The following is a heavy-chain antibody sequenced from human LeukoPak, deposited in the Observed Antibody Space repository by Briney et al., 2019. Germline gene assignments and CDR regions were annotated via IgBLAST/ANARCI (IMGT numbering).Heavy chain of an antibody. V-gene: IGHV4-30-4*08. J-gene: IGHJ4*02. CDR2: IYYSGST. CDR1: GGSISSGDYY. Sequence: SETLSLTCTVSGGSISSGDYYWSWIRQPPGKGLEWIGYIYYSGSTYYNPSLKSRVTISVDTSKNQFSLKLSSVTAADTAVYYRARDTPLSGIDYWGLGTLVTVSS. CDR3: ARDTPLSGIDY. D-gene: IGHD2-15*01.